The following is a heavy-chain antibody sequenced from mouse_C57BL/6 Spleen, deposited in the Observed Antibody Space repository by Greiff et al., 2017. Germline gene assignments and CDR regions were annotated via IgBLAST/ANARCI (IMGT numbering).Heavy chain of an antibody. CDR1: GYTFTSYW. CDR2: IHPNSGST. D-gene: IGHD4-1*01. J-gene: IGHJ4*01. CDR3: ARDGTGAMDY. V-gene: IGHV1-64*01. Sequence: QVQLKQPGAELVKPGASVKLSCKASGYTFTSYWMHWVKQRPGQGLEWIGMIHPNSGSTNYNEKFKSKATLTVDKSSSTAYMQLSSLTSEDSAVYYCARDGTGAMDYGGQGTSVTVSS.